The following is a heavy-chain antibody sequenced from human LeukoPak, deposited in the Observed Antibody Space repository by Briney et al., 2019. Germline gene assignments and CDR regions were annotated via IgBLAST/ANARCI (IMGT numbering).Heavy chain of an antibody. J-gene: IGHJ4*02. CDR1: GFTFSSYA. D-gene: IGHD2-8*01. Sequence: GGSLRLSCASSGFTFSSYAMSWVRQAPGKGLEWVSAISGGSTYYADSVKGRFTISRDNSKNTLYLQMNSLRAEDTAVYYCARDLGVLMVYAIMDYWGQGTLVTVSS. CDR2: ISGGST. V-gene: IGHV3-23*01. CDR3: ARDLGVLMVYAIMDY.